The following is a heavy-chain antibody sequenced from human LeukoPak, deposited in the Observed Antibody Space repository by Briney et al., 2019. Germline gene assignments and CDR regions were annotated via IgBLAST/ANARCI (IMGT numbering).Heavy chain of an antibody. CDR1: RFTFSNYA. V-gene: IGHV3-23*01. D-gene: IGHD3-22*01. J-gene: IGHJ4*02. CDR3: AKDLLYYETSGYCSE. Sequence: GGSLRLSCAASRFTFSNYAMSWVRQAPGKGLEWVSGISGSGGSLYYADSVKGRFTISRDNSKSTLYLQMNSLRAEDTAVYYCAKDLLYYETSGYCSEWGQGTLVTVSS. CDR2: ISGSGGSL.